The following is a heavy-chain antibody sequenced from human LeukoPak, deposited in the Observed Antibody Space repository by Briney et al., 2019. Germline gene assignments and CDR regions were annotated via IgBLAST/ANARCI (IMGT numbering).Heavy chain of an antibody. Sequence: SQTLSLTCSVSGGSISSGDKYWSWIRQPPGKGLEWIGYIYYSGSTYYNPSLKSRLTISVDTSENQFSLHLTSVTAADTAVYFCARVTRWAGLDFWGQGTLVTVSS. D-gene: IGHD2-21*02. J-gene: IGHJ4*02. CDR3: ARVTRWAGLDF. V-gene: IGHV4-30-4*01. CDR2: IYYSGST. CDR1: GGSISSGDKY.